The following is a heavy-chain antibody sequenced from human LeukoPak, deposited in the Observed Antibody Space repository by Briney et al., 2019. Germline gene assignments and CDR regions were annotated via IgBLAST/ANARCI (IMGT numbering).Heavy chain of an antibody. Sequence: GGSLGLSCATSGFTFSSFGMHWVRQAPGKGLEWVASIDHDGKNPYYEESVKSRFTISRDNSRNTLYLQMSFLINEDTAVYYCAKRYCISTSCSYSDLWGQGTLVAVSS. V-gene: IGHV3-30*02. D-gene: IGHD2-2*01. J-gene: IGHJ4*02. CDR1: GFTFSSFG. CDR2: IDHDGKNP. CDR3: AKRYCISTSCSYSDL.